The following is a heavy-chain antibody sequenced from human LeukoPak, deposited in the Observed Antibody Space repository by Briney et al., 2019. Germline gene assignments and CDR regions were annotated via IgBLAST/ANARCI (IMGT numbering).Heavy chain of an antibody. J-gene: IGHJ5*02. V-gene: IGHV3-21*01. CDR3: ARAPTKFRRDWFDP. D-gene: IGHD3-9*01. CDR2: ISRSGRDI. Sequence: KPGGSLRLSCAASGFTFGAYAMNWVRQAPGKGLDWVSSISRSGRDIYYADSVRGRFTISRDNARDSLFLQMNSLRAEDTAVYYCARAPTKFRRDWFDPWGQGTLVTVSS. CDR1: GFTFGAYA.